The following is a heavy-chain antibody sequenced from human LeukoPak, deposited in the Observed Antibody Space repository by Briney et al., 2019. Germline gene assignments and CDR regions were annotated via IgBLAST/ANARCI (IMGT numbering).Heavy chain of an antibody. D-gene: IGHD2-21*02. V-gene: IGHV3-23*01. CDR3: AKRVTNYYYGMDV. J-gene: IGHJ6*02. CDR2: ISGSGGST. CDR1: GFTFSSYA. Sequence: PGGSLRLSCAASGFTFSSYAMSWVRQAPGKGLGWVSAISGSGGSTYYADSVKGRFTISRDNSKNTLYLQMNSLRAEDTAVYYCAKRVTNYYYGMDVWGQGTTVTVSS.